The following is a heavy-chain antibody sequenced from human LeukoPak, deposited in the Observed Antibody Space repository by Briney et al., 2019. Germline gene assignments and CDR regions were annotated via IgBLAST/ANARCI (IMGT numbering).Heavy chain of an antibody. CDR3: APWGAYCGGDCYPSNYYGMDV. Sequence: GESLRLSCAASGFTFSRFSMNWVRQAPGKGLEWVSYISSSSRTIYYTDSVKGRFTISRDNAKNSLYLQMNSLRDEDTAVYYCAPWGAYCGGDCYPSNYYGMDVWGQGTTVTVSS. CDR1: GFTFSRFS. CDR2: ISSSSRTI. V-gene: IGHV3-48*02. D-gene: IGHD2-21*02. J-gene: IGHJ6*02.